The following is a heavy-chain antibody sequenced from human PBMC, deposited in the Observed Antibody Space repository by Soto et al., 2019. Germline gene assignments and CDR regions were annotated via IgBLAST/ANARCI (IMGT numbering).Heavy chain of an antibody. CDR1: GYTFTIYA. D-gene: IGHD2-8*02. Sequence: ASVKVSCKASGYTFTIYAMHWVRQAPGQRLEWMGWINAGNGNTKYSQKFQGRVTITRDTSASTAYMELSSLRSEDTAVYYCARAHSRYWGPLYYFDYWGQGTLVTVSS. CDR2: INAGNGNT. CDR3: ARAHSRYWGPLYYFDY. J-gene: IGHJ4*02. V-gene: IGHV1-3*01.